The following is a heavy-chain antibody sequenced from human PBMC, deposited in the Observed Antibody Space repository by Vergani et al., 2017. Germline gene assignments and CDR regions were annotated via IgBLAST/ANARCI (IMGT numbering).Heavy chain of an antibody. D-gene: IGHD6-25*01. CDR3: ARDLHPAAAYMNV. V-gene: IGHV3-72*01. CDR2: TRNKTKNYTT. Sequence: EVQLVESGGGLVQPGGSLRLSCAASGFTFSEHYMDWVRQAPGKGLEWVGRTRNKTKNYTTEYATSVKGRFTISRDDSKHSLYLQMDSLKTDDTAVYYCARDLHPAAAYMNVWGKGTTVTVSS. J-gene: IGHJ6*03. CDR1: GFTFSEHY.